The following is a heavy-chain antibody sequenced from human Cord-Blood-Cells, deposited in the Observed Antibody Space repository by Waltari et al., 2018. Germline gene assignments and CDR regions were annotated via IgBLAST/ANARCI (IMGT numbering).Heavy chain of an antibody. J-gene: IGHJ5*02. CDR3: ARGTAARLGSWFDP. CDR1: GGTFSSYA. CDR2: IIPIFGTA. Sequence: QVQLVQSGAEVKKPGSSVKVSGKASGGTFSSYAISCVRQAPGQGLEWMGGIIPIFGTANYAQKFQGRVTITADKSTSTAYMELSSLRSEDTAVYYCARGTAARLGSWFDPWGQGTLVTVSS. V-gene: IGHV1-69*06. D-gene: IGHD6-6*01.